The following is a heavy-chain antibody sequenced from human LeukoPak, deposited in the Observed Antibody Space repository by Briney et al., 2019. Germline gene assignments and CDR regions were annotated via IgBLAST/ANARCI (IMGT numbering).Heavy chain of an antibody. D-gene: IGHD2-21*01. Sequence: GGSLRLSCAASGFTFSSYAMSWVRQAPGKGLEWVSAISGSGGSTYYADSVKGRFTISRDNSKNTLYLQMNSLRAEDTAVYFCAKGHYDGDHPHYDGGSVDSWGQGTHITVSS. CDR1: GFTFSSYA. J-gene: IGHJ4*02. V-gene: IGHV3-23*01. CDR2: ISGSGGST. CDR3: AKGHYDGDHPHYDGGSVDS.